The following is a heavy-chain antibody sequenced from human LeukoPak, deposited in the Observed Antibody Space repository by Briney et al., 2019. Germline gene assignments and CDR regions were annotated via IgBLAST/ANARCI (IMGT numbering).Heavy chain of an antibody. D-gene: IGHD6-13*01. CDR3: ARDQGGIAAAGTRYYYGMDV. Sequence: SVKVSCKASGYTFTGYYMHWVRQAPGQGREWMGRIIPIFGIANYAQKFQGRVTITADKSTSTAYMELSSLRSEDTAVYYCARDQGGIAAAGTRYYYGMDVWGQGTTVTVSS. J-gene: IGHJ6*02. CDR2: IIPIFGIA. V-gene: IGHV1-69*04. CDR1: GYTFTGYY.